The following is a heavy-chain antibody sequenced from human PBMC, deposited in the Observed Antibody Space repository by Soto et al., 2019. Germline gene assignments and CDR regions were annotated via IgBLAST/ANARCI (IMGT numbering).Heavy chain of an antibody. V-gene: IGHV5-51*01. D-gene: IGHD6-19*01. J-gene: IGHJ6*02. CDR3: AGLGRLYSSVRAYYYYGMDV. Sequence: PGESLKISCKGSGYSFTSYWIGWVRQMPGKGLEWMGIIYPGDSDTRYSPSFQGQVTISADKSISTAYLQWSSLKASDTAMYYCAGLGRLYSSVRAYYYYGMDVWGQGTTVTVSS. CDR1: GYSFTSYW. CDR2: IYPGDSDT.